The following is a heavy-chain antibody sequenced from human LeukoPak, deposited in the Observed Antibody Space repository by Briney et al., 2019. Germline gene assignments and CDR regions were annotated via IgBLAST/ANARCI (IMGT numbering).Heavy chain of an antibody. Sequence: GGSLSLSCAASGFTFRNHWMHWVRQTPGKGLVWVSRISSDGSSTTYADSVKGRFTISRDNAKNTLYLQMNNLRAEDTATYYCARDQRVTGRPDIDYWGQGTLVIVSS. CDR2: ISSDGSST. V-gene: IGHV3-74*03. CDR3: ARDQRVTGRPDIDY. CDR1: GFTFRNHW. D-gene: IGHD6-6*01. J-gene: IGHJ4*02.